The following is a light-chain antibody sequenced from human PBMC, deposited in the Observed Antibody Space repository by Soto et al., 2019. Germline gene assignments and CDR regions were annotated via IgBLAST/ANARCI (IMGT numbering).Light chain of an antibody. CDR1: SSDIGGYNY. Sequence: QSALTQPASVSGSPGQSITISCTGTSSDIGGYNYVSWYQRHPGKVPKLIIYEVTSRPSGGSPRFSGSKSGNTASLTISGLQAEDEGDYFCSSYTTSGTPVFGGGTKLTVL. J-gene: IGLJ3*02. CDR3: SSYTTSGTPV. CDR2: EVT. V-gene: IGLV2-14*01.